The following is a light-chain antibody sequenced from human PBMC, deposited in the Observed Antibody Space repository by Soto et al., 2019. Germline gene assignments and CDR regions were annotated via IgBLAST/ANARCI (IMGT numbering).Light chain of an antibody. J-gene: IGLJ1*01. CDR3: CSFAGSYTYV. V-gene: IGLV2-11*01. Sequence: QSALTQPRSVSGSPGQSVTISCTGTSINVGAYDFVSWYQQHPGKAPKLMIFDVTKRPSGVPDRFSGSKSGNTASLTISGLQADDESDYYCCSFAGSYTYVFGTRTKVTVL. CDR1: SINVGAYDF. CDR2: DVT.